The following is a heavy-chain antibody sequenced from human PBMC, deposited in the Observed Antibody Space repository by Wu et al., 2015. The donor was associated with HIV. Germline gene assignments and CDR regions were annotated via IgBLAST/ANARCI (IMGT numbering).Heavy chain of an antibody. CDR2: MNPRSGST. Sequence: QVQLVQSGAEVKKPGASVKVSCKGSGYTFSDYDINWFRQVTGQGLEWMAWMNPRSGSTGFAQRFQGRVTMTRSTSINTVYMELTSLRSEDTAVYYCARRELPYYFHYWGQGTLSPSPQ. D-gene: IGHD3-10*01. CDR1: GYTFSDYD. J-gene: IGHJ4*02. V-gene: IGHV1-8*01. CDR3: ARRELPYYFHY.